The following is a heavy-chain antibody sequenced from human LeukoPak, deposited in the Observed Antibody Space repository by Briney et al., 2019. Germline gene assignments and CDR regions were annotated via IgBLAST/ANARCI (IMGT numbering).Heavy chain of an antibody. Sequence: VASVKVSCKASGGTFSRSGISWVRQAPGQGLEWMGIINPSGGSTSYAQKFQGRVTMTRDTSTSTVYMELSSLRSEDTAVYYCARDGDNPLEYFQHWGQGTLVTVSS. CDR3: ARDGDNPLEYFQH. CDR2: INPSGGST. D-gene: IGHD1-14*01. J-gene: IGHJ1*01. V-gene: IGHV1-46*01. CDR1: GGTFSRSG.